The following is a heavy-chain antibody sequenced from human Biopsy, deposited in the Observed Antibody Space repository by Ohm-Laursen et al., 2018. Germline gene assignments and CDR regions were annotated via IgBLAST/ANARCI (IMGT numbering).Heavy chain of an antibody. Sequence: TLSLTWTVSGDSIPRYYWTWTRLPPGQGLVWIVYRYYSGRPNYNPSLKGRVVISVDRDRNQFFLKLTPATAADTAIYYCARVDRYSVDHYIMDAWGRGTTVTVSS. D-gene: IGHD5-12*01. CDR1: GDSIPRYY. CDR2: RYYSGRP. J-gene: IGHJ6*02. V-gene: IGHV4-59*01. CDR3: ARVDRYSVDHYIMDA.